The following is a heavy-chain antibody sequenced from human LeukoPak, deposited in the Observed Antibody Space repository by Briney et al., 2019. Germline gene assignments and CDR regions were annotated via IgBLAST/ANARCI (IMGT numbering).Heavy chain of an antibody. J-gene: IGHJ3*02. D-gene: IGHD1-20*01. V-gene: IGHV3-53*01. CDR2: IYSGGST. CDR1: GLTVSSNY. Sequence: GGSLRLSCAASGLTVSSNYMSWVRQAPGKGLEWVSVIYSGGSTYYADSVKGRFAISRDNSKNTMYLQMDSLRAEDTAVYYCAGARYNYYFFDIWGQGTMVTVSS. CDR3: AGARYNYYFFDI.